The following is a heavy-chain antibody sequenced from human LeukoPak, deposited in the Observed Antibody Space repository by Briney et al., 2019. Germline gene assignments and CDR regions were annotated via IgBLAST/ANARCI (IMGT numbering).Heavy chain of an antibody. CDR2: ISAYNGNT. J-gene: IGHJ6*02. Sequence: ASVKVSCKASGYTFTSYGISWVRQAPGQGLEWMGWISAYNGNTNYAQKLQGRVTMTTDTSTSTAYMEPRSLRSDDTAVYYCARRYSSGWYVLGYYYGMDVWGQGTTVTVSS. CDR3: ARRYSSGWYVLGYYYGMDV. D-gene: IGHD6-19*01. CDR1: GYTFTSYG. V-gene: IGHV1-18*01.